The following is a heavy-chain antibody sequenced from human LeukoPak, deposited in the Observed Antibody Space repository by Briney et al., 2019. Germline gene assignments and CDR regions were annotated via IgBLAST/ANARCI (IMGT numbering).Heavy chain of an antibody. CDR2: INPNSGGT. CDR1: GYTFTGYY. J-gene: IGHJ4*02. D-gene: IGHD2-2*01. CDR3: AGYIVVVPAAISEPLDY. Sequence: ASVKVSCKASGYTFTGYYMHWVRQAPGQGLEWMGRINPNSGGTNYAQKFQGRVTMTRDTSISTAYMELSRLRSDDTAVYYCAGYIVVVPAAISEPLDYWGQGTLVTVSS. V-gene: IGHV1-2*06.